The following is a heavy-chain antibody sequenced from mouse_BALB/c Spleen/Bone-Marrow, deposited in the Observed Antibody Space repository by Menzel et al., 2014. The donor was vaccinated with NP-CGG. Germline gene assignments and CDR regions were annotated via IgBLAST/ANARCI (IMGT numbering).Heavy chain of an antibody. J-gene: IGHJ4*01. V-gene: IGHV5-12-2*01. CDR3: ARHGEERPVLAMDY. D-gene: IGHD2-14*01. Sequence: DVKLVESGGGLVEPGGSLKLSCAASGFTFIAYTMSWVRQTPEKRLEWVAYINNGDGSTYYPDTVKGRFTISRDNAKNTLYLQMSSLKSEDTAMYYCARHGEERPVLAMDYWGQGTSVTVSS. CDR2: INNGDGST. CDR1: GFTFIAYT.